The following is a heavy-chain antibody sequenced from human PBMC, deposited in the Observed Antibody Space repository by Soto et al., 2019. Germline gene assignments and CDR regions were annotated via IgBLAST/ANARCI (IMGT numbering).Heavy chain of an antibody. J-gene: IGHJ4*02. CDR2: VAGSGGPT. D-gene: IGHD3-3*01. Sequence: EVQLLESGGVSVRPGGSLRLSCAASGFTFRNFAMSWVRKAPGRGLEWVSSVAGSGGPTYYADPVKCRFTISRDNSKNKLYLKLNGLRAEDTAVYYCVKEWDFVVVISSGVFDYWGQGTLVTVSS. CDR3: VKEWDFVVVISSGVFDY. V-gene: IGHV3-23*01. CDR1: GFTFRNFA.